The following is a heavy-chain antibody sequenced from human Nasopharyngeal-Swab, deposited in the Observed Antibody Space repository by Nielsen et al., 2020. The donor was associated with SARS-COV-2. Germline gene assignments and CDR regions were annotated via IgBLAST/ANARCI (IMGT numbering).Heavy chain of an antibody. V-gene: IGHV3-30*04. Sequence: GESLKISCAASGFTFSSYAMRWVRQAPGKGLEWVAVISYDGSNKYYADSVKGRFTISRDNSKNTLYLQMNSLRAEDTAVYYCAKDGDDSLPSYNYYGMDVWGHGTTVTVSS. CDR2: ISYDGSNK. D-gene: IGHD2-15*01. J-gene: IGHJ6*02. CDR3: AKDGDDSLPSYNYYGMDV. CDR1: GFTFSSYA.